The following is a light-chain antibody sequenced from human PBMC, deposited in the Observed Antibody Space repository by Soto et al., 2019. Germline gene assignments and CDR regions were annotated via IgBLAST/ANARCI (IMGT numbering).Light chain of an antibody. Sequence: EIVMTQSPATLSVSQGERATFPCRPSQSFSTTLPWYQQKPGQTPKLPIYVASTRATGIPARFSGSGSGTEFTLTISSLQSEDFAVYYCQQYNVWPLTFGGGTKVEFK. CDR1: QSFSTT. CDR2: VAS. J-gene: IGKJ4*01. CDR3: QQYNVWPLT. V-gene: IGKV3-15*01.